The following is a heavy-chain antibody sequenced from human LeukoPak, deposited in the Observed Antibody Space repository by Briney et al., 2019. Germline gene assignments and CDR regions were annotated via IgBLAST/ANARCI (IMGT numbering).Heavy chain of an antibody. CDR3: ARRLLTPGGALDI. Sequence: ASVKVSCKASGYTFTSYGISWVRQAPGQGLEWMGEIIPLFGRAEYAQNFQGKFTVSADESTRTAFMELGSLRSEDTALYYCARRLLTPGGALDIWGQGTMVTVSS. D-gene: IGHD3-22*01. CDR1: GYTFTSYG. V-gene: IGHV1-69*13. J-gene: IGHJ3*02. CDR2: IIPLFGRA.